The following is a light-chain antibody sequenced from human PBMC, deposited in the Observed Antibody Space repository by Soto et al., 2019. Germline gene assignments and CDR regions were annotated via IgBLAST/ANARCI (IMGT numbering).Light chain of an antibody. CDR3: QQRSNWPKIT. V-gene: IGKV3-11*01. J-gene: IGKJ5*01. Sequence: EIVLTQSPATVSLSPWELVTLSFMASQSVSSYLAWYQQKPGQAPRLLIYDASNRATGIPARFSGSGSGTDFTLTISSLEPEDFAVYYCQQRSNWPKITFGQGTRLEIK. CDR2: DAS. CDR1: QSVSSY.